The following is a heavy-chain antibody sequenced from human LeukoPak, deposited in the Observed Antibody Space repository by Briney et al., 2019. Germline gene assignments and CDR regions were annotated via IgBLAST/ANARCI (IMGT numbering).Heavy chain of an antibody. CDR3: ARVGDDYGGNSGWFDP. Sequence: ASVKVSCKASGYTFTGYYMHWVRQAPGQGLEWMGRINPNSGGTNYAQKFQGRVTMTRDTSISTAYMELSRLRSDDTAVYYCARVGDDYGGNSGWFDPWGQGTLVTVSS. D-gene: IGHD4-23*01. J-gene: IGHJ5*02. V-gene: IGHV1-2*06. CDR2: INPNSGGT. CDR1: GYTFTGYY.